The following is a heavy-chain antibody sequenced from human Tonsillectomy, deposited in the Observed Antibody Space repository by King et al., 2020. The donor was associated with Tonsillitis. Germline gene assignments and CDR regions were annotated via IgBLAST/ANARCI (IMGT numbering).Heavy chain of an antibody. CDR1: GFTVSSKY. V-gene: IGHV3-66*01. D-gene: IGHD3-22*01. J-gene: IGHJ4*02. CDR3: ARDYDSSGYYDY. Sequence: VQLVESGGGLVQPGGSLRLSCAASGFTVSSKYMSWVRQAPGKGLEWVSVIYSGGSTYYADSVKGRFTISRDNSKNTLYLQMNSLRAEDTAVYYCARDYDSSGYYDYWGQGTLVTVSS. CDR2: IYSGGST.